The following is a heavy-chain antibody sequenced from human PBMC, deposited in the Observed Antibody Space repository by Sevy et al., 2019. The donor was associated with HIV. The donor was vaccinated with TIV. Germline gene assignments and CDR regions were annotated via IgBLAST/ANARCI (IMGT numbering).Heavy chain of an antibody. CDR3: AKMKVLMGYFDY. CDR2: ISGSGGST. V-gene: IGHV3-23*01. D-gene: IGHD2-8*01. CDR1: GFTFSSYA. Sequence: GGSLRLSCAASGFTFSSYAMSWVRQAPGKGLEWVSAISGSGGSTYYADSVKGRFIISRDNSKNTLYLQMNSLRAEDTAVYYCAKMKVLMGYFDYWGQGTLVTVSS. J-gene: IGHJ4*02.